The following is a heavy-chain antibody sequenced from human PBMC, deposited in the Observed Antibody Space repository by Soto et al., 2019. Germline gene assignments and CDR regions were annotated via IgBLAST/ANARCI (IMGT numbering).Heavy chain of an antibody. CDR3: ARRGSGSYSDY. Sequence: SETLSLTCTVSGGSISSSSYYWGWIRQPPGKGLEWIGSIYYSGSTYYNPSLKSRVTISVDTSKNQFSLKVSSVTAADTAVYYCARRGSGSYSDYWGQGTLVTVSS. J-gene: IGHJ4*02. V-gene: IGHV4-39*01. CDR1: GGSISSSSYY. D-gene: IGHD3-10*01. CDR2: IYYSGST.